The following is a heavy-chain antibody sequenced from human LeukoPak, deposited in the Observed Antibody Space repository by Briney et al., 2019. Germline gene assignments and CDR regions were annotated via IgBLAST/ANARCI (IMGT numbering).Heavy chain of an antibody. V-gene: IGHV1-3*03. CDR2: INVGNGNT. J-gene: IGHJ5*02. CDR3: TRSYGSGSYYTS. Sequence: ASVKVSCKASGGTFNSYAISWVRQAPGQRLEWMGWINVGNGNTHYSQEFQGRLTITRDTSASTAYMELSSLRSEDMAVYYCTRSYGSGSYYTSWGQGVLVTVSS. CDR1: GGTFNSYA. D-gene: IGHD3-10*01.